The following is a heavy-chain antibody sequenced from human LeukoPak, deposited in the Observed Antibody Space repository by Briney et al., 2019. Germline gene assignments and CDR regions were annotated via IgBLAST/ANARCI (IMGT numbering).Heavy chain of an antibody. CDR2: IIPIFGTA. J-gene: IGHJ4*02. CDR3: ARGIAYVWGSYRYTLNYFDY. CDR1: GGTFSSYA. V-gene: IGHV1-69*01. D-gene: IGHD3-16*02. Sequence: SVKVSCKASGGTFSSYAISWVRQAPGQGLEWMGGIIPIFGTANYAQKIQGRVTITADESTSTAYMELSSLRSEDTAVYYCARGIAYVWGSYRYTLNYFDYWGQGTLVTVSS.